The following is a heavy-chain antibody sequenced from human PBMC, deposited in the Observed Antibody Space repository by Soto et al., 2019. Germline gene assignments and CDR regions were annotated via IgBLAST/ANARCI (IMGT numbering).Heavy chain of an antibody. J-gene: IGHJ6*02. Sequence: SETLSLTCAVYGGSFSGYYWSWIRPPPGKGLEWIGEINHSGSTNYNPSLKSRVTISVDTSKNQFSLKLSSVTAADTAVYYCARLEYSSSSGKGGYYYYYGMDVWGQGTTVTVSS. V-gene: IGHV4-34*01. D-gene: IGHD6-6*01. CDR2: INHSGST. CDR3: ARLEYSSSSGKGGYYYYYGMDV. CDR1: GGSFSGYY.